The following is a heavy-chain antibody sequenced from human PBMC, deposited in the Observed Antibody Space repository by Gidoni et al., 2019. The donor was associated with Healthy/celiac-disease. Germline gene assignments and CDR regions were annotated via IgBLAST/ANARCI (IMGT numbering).Heavy chain of an antibody. V-gene: IGHV1-69*01. CDR1: GGTFSSYA. CDR2: IIPIFGTA. Sequence: QVQPVQSGAEVTKPGSSVKVSCKDSGGTFSSYAISWVRQAPGQGLEWMGGIIPIFGTANYAQKFQDRVAITADESTSTAYMELSSLRSEDTAVYDCASFPPRGDIDYWGQGTLVTVSS. D-gene: IGHD7-27*01. CDR3: ASFPPRGDIDY. J-gene: IGHJ4*02.